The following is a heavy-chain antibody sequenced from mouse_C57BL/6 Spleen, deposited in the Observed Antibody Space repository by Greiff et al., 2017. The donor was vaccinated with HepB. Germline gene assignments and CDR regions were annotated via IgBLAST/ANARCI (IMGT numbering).Heavy chain of an antibody. J-gene: IGHJ2*01. D-gene: IGHD2-4*01. CDR1: GYTFTSYW. V-gene: IGHV1-64*01. CDR3: ARLGYDYGDY. Sequence: VQLQQSGAELVKPGASVKLSCKASGYTFTSYWMHWVKQRPGQGLEWIGMIHPNSGSTNYNEKFKSKATLTVDKSSSTAYMQLSSLTSEDSAVYYCARLGYDYGDYWGQGTTLTVSS. CDR2: IHPNSGST.